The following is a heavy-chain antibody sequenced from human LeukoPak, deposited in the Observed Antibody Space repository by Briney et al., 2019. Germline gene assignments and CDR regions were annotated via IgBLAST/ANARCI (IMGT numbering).Heavy chain of an antibody. CDR3: ARRGIAAAGTRWFDP. CDR2: ISSSGSTI. Sequence: GGSLRLSCAASGFTFSDYYMSRIRQAPGKGLEWVSDISSSGSTIYYADSVKGRFTISRDNAKNSLYLQMNSLRAEDTAVYYCARRGIAAAGTRWFDPWGQGTLVTVSS. J-gene: IGHJ5*02. CDR1: GFTFSDYY. D-gene: IGHD6-13*01. V-gene: IGHV3-11*01.